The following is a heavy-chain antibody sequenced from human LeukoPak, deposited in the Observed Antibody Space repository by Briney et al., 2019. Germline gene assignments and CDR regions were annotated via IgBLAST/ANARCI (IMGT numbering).Heavy chain of an antibody. Sequence: GASVKVSCKASGYTFTSYAMHWVRQAPGQRLEWMGWINAGNGNTKYSQKFQGRVTITRDTSASTAYMELSSLRSEDTAVYYCARDPRRGYSYGSFHYYGMDVWGQGTTVTVSS. V-gene: IGHV1-3*01. CDR1: GYTFTSYA. J-gene: IGHJ6*02. CDR3: ARDPRRGYSYGSFHYYGMDV. D-gene: IGHD5-18*01. CDR2: INAGNGNT.